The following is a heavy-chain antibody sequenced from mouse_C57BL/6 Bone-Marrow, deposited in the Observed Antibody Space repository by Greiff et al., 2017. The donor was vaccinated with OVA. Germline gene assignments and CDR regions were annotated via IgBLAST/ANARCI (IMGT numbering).Heavy chain of an antibody. J-gene: IGHJ4*01. Sequence: EVKLVESGGGLVQPKGSLKLSCAASGFSFNTYAMNWVRQAPGKGLEWIARIRSKSNNYATYYADSVKVRFTISRDDSESMLYLQMNNLKTEDTAMYYCVRVYYYAIDDWGRGSSVTVTS. CDR3: VRVYYYAIDD. CDR1: GFSFNTYA. V-gene: IGHV10-1*01. CDR2: IRSKSNNYAT.